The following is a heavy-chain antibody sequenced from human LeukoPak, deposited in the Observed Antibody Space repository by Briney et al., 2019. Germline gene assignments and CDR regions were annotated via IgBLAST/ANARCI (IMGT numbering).Heavy chain of an antibody. J-gene: IGHJ4*02. CDR1: GFTFSSYS. D-gene: IGHD3-16*02. V-gene: IGHV3-21*01. CDR2: ISSSSSYI. CDR3: ARAGRYYDYVWGSYRLWDY. Sequence: GGSLRLSCAASGFTFSSYSMNWVRQAPGKGLEWVSSISSSSSYIYYANSVKGRFTISRDNAKNSLYLQMNSLRAEDTAVYYCARAGRYYDYVWGSYRLWDYWGQGTLVTVSS.